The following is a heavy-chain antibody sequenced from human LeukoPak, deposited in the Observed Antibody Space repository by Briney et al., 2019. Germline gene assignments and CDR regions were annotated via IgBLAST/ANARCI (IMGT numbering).Heavy chain of an antibody. CDR3: ARVEGGYQLLSYWFDP. V-gene: IGHV1-8*01. CDR2: MNPNSGNT. J-gene: IGHJ5*02. CDR1: GYTFTSYD. Sequence: GASVKVSCKASGYTFTSYDINWVRQATGQGLERMGWMNPNSGNTGYAQKFQGRVTMTRNTSISTAYMELSSLRSEDTAVYYCARVEGGYQLLSYWFDPWGQGTLVTVSS. D-gene: IGHD2-2*01.